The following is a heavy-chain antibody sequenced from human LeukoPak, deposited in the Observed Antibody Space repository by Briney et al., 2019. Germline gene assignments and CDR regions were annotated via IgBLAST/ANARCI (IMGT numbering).Heavy chain of an antibody. J-gene: IGHJ4*02. CDR3: ARDAQGLALREYYFDY. CDR1: GYTFTGYY. CDR2: LNPNSGGT. V-gene: IGHV1-2*06. Sequence: ASVKVSCKASGYTFTGYYMHWVRQAPGQGLEWMGRLNPNSGGTNYAQKFQGRVTMTRDTSISTAYMELSRLRSDDTAVYYCARDAQGLALREYYFDYWGQGTLVTVYS. D-gene: IGHD6-19*01.